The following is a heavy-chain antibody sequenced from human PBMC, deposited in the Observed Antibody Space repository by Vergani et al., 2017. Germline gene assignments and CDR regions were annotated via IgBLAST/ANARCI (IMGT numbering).Heavy chain of an antibody. Sequence: QVQLQESGPGLVTPSQTLSLTCTVSGDSISRGGYYWNWIRQHPGKGLEWIGYIYYSGSTNYNSSLKSRVSMSVDTSKNQFSLRLSSVTAADTAVYYCAREVGTEGFDYWGQGTLVTVSS. V-gene: IGHV4-31*03. CDR2: IYYSGST. D-gene: IGHD2-21*02. J-gene: IGHJ4*02. CDR1: GDSISRGGYY. CDR3: AREVGTEGFDY.